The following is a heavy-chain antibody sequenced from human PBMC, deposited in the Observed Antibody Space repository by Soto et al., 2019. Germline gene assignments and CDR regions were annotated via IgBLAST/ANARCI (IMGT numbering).Heavy chain of an antibody. J-gene: IGHJ4*01. CDR2: FSGSGGST. CDR1: GFTFSTYA. Sequence: LRLSCAASGFTFSTYAMSWVRQAPGKGLEWVSVFSGSGGSTYYADSVKGRFTISRDNSKNTLYLQMNSLRAEDTALYYCAKAGGGYIKSKFDSWGPGSLVTGSS. CDR3: AKAGGGYIKSKFDS. D-gene: IGHD5-18*01. V-gene: IGHV3-23*01.